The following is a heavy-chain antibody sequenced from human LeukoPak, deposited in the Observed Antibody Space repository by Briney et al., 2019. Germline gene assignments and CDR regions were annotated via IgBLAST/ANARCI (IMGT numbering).Heavy chain of an antibody. CDR3: ARRFITGWHLDY. CDR2: IYGDGST. J-gene: IGHJ4*02. Sequence: GGSLRLSCAASGFTVSSNYMSWLRQAPGKGLEWVSVIYGDGSTYYADSVKGRFTISRDNSKNTLYLQMNSLRPEDTAVYYCARRFITGWHLDYWGQGTLVTVSS. CDR1: GFTVSSNY. D-gene: IGHD6-19*01. V-gene: IGHV3-53*01.